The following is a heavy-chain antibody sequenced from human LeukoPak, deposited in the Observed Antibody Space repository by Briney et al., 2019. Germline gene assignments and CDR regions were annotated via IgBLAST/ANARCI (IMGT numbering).Heavy chain of an antibody. CDR3: ARVGGYYGSGSYFPFYYYYMDV. D-gene: IGHD3-10*01. J-gene: IGHJ6*03. Sequence: ASVKVSCKASGYTFTSYGISWVRQAPGQGLEWMGWISAYNGNTNYAQKFQGRVTITADKSTSTAYMELSSLRSEDTAVYYCARVGGYYGSGSYFPFYYYYMDVWGKGTTVTVSS. CDR2: ISAYNGNT. CDR1: GYTFTSYG. V-gene: IGHV1-18*01.